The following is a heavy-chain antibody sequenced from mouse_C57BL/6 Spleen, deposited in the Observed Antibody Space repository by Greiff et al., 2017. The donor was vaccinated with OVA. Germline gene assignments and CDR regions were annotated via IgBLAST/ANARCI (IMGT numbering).Heavy chain of an antibody. CDR2: INPNYGTT. CDR1: GYSFTNYK. J-gene: IGHJ4*01. D-gene: IGHD1-1*01. CDR3: ARTPTVVGPLAMDY. Sequence: VQLQQSGPELVKPGASVKISCKASGYSFTNYKMNWVKQSTGKSLEWIGVINPNYGTTSYNQKFKGKATLTVDQSSSTAYMQLNSLTSEDSAVYYCARTPTVVGPLAMDYWGQGTSVTVSS. V-gene: IGHV1-39*01.